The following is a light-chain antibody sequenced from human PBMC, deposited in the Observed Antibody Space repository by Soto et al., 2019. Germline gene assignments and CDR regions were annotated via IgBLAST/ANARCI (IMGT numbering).Light chain of an antibody. J-gene: IGKJ4*01. CDR3: QQYNNWPLT. CDR1: QSISSN. Sequence: EIVLTQSPATLSLSPGERAALSCRASQSISSNYLAWYQQKPGQAPRLVIYGASSRATGIPDRFSGSGSGTEFTLTISSLQSEDFAVYYCQQYNNWPLTFGGGTKVEIK. CDR2: GAS. V-gene: IGKV3D-15*01.